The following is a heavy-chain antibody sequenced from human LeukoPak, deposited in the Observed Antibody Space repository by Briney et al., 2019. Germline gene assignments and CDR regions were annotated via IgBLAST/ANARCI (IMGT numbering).Heavy chain of an antibody. V-gene: IGHV4-4*07. CDR2: IYTSGST. J-gene: IGHJ4*02. Sequence: SETLSLTWTVSGGSISSYYWSWIRQPAGKGLEWIGRIYTSGSTNYNPSLKSRVTMSVDTSKNQFSLKLSSVTAADTAVYYCARDHLYDILTGYDAPTYFDYWGQGTLVTVSS. CDR3: ARDHLYDILTGYDAPTYFDY. D-gene: IGHD3-9*01. CDR1: GGSISSYY.